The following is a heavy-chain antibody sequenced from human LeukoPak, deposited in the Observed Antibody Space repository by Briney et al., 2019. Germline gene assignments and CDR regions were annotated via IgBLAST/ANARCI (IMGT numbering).Heavy chain of an antibody. Sequence: SVKVSCKASGGTFSSYAISWVRQTPGQGLEWMGGIIPIFGTANSAQKFQGRVTITADESTSTAYMELSSLRSEDTAVYYCARGGFIVPAAPGYFDYWGQGTLVTVSS. CDR3: ARGGFIVPAAPGYFDY. J-gene: IGHJ4*02. V-gene: IGHV1-69*13. D-gene: IGHD2-2*01. CDR1: GGTFSSYA. CDR2: IIPIFGTA.